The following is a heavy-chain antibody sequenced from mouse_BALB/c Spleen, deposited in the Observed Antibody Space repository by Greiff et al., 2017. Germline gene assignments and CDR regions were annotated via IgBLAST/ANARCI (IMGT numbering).Heavy chain of an antibody. J-gene: IGHJ2*01. CDR1: GFSLTSYD. D-gene: IGHD2-3*01. CDR2: IWTGGGT. V-gene: IGHV2-9-2*01. CDR3: VRIYDGYLFDY. Sequence: QVQLKESGPGLVAPSQSLSITCTVSGFSLTSYDISWIRQPPGKGLEWLGVIWTGGGTNYNSAFMSRLSISKDNSKSQVFLKMNSLQTDDTAIYYCVRIYDGYLFDYWGQGTTLTVSS.